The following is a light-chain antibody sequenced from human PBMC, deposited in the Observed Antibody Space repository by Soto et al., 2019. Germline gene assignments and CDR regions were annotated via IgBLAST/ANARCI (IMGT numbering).Light chain of an antibody. CDR2: DAS. Sequence: DIQMTQSPSTLSASVGDRVPITCRASQSISSWLAWYQQKPGKAPMLLIFDASTWQTGVPSRFGGGGSGTEFTLTISSLHPDDFATYYCQQYNILSTFGQGTKVDIK. J-gene: IGKJ1*01. V-gene: IGKV1-5*01. CDR1: QSISSW. CDR3: QQYNILST.